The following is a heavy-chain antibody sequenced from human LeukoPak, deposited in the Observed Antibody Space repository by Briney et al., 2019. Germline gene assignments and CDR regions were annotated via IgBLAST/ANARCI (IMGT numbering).Heavy chain of an antibody. CDR1: GYTFTNYA. CDR3: ARGGSRSRRGDDAFDI. V-gene: IGHV1-18*01. Sequence: ASVKVSCKASGYTFTNYALNWVRQAPGQGLEWMGWISAYNGNTELAQKFQGRVTLATDASTSTAYVELRSLTSDDTAVYFCARGGSRSRRGDDAFDIWGQGTMVTVSS. CDR2: ISAYNGNT. J-gene: IGHJ3*02. D-gene: IGHD3-10*01.